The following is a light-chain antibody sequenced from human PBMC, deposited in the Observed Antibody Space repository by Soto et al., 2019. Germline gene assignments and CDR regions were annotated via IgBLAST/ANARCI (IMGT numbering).Light chain of an antibody. CDR1: HSISSW. V-gene: IGKV1-5*03. CDR3: QHYHSLYT. CDR2: KAS. Sequence: DIQMTQSPSTLDASVGDRVTITCRASHSISSWLAWYQQKPGKAPKLLIYKASSLASRVPSRFSGSESGTEFTLTISSLQPDDFATYFCQHYHSLYTVGQGNELEIK. J-gene: IGKJ2*01.